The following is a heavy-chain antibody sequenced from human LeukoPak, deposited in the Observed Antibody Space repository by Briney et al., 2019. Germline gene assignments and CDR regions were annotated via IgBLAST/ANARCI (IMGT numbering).Heavy chain of an antibody. V-gene: IGHV5-51*01. D-gene: IGHD3-9*01. J-gene: IGHJ5*02. CDR3: ARHPGHDILTGYYSP. Sequence: GESLKISCKGSGYSFTSYGIGWGRQRPGKALEGMGTIYPGDSDTRYSPSFQGQVTISADKSISTAYLQWSSLKASDTAMYYCARHPGHDILTGYYSPWGQGTLVTVSS. CDR2: IYPGDSDT. CDR1: GYSFTSYG.